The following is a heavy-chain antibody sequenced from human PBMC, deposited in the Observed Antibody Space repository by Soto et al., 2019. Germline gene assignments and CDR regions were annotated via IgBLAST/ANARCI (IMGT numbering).Heavy chain of an antibody. CDR1: GYRFTSYW. Sequence: GESLKIFCKGSGYRFTSYWISWVRQLPGKGLEWMGRIDPSDSYTNYSPSFQGHVTISADKSISTAYLQWSSLKASDTAMYYCASHPRDSSGYWYYFDYWGQGTLVTVSS. J-gene: IGHJ4*02. CDR2: IDPSDSYT. D-gene: IGHD3-22*01. V-gene: IGHV5-10-1*01. CDR3: ASHPRDSSGYWYYFDY.